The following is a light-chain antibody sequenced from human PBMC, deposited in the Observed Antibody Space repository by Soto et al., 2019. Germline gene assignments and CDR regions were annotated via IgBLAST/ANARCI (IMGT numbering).Light chain of an antibody. J-gene: IGLJ2*01. CDR2: SHN. V-gene: IGLV1-44*01. CDR3: AAWDDSLNGQEV. CDR1: SSNIGSNT. Sequence: QSVLTQPPSASGTPGQRVTISCSGSSSNIGSNTVNWYQQLPGTAPKLLIYSHNQRPSGVPDRFSGSKSGTSASLAISGLQCEDEADYYRAAWDDSLNGQEVFGGGTKLTVL.